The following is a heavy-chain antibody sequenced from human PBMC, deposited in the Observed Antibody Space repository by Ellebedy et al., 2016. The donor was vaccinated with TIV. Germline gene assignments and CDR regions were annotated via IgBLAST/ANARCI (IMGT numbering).Heavy chain of an antibody. CDR2: IYYSGTT. CDR3: AREGGSYQLDY. J-gene: IGHJ4*02. Sequence: MPSETLSLTCSVSGGSISNNYWSWIRQPPGKGLEWIGYIYYSGTTLYNPSLKSRVAISIDTSKNQFSLKLSSVTAADTAVYYCAREGGSYQLDYWGQGTLVTVSS. CDR1: GGSISNNY. V-gene: IGHV4-59*01. D-gene: IGHD1-26*01.